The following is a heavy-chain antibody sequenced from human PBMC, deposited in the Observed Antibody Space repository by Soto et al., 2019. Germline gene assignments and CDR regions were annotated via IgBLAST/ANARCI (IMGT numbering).Heavy chain of an antibody. D-gene: IGHD3-16*01. CDR1: RYIFVNCG. CDR2: IIPYSGNT. Sequence: QVQLVQCGDEVRKPGSSVKVSCKASRYIFVNCGIVWVRQARGQGVEWMGWIIPYSGNTHYASKVQGRLTMTTDTSTSTAYMDLGSLTSDDTAVYYCAMVDNYVTPTPQDVWGQGTTVTVSS. V-gene: IGHV1-18*01. CDR3: AMVDNYVTPTPQDV. J-gene: IGHJ6*02.